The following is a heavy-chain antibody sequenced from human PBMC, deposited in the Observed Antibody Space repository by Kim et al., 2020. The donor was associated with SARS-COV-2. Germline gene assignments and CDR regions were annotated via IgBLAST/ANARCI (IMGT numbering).Heavy chain of an antibody. D-gene: IGHD3-9*01. CDR1: GGSFSGYY. V-gene: IGHV4-34*01. J-gene: IGHJ6*02. Sequence: SETLSLTCAVYGGSFSGYYWSWIRQPPGKGLEWIGEINHSGSTNYNPSLKSRVTISVDTSKNQFSLKLSSVTAADTAVYYCARGGPRVRLVRNYYYYGMDVWGQGTTVTVSS. CDR2: INHSGST. CDR3: ARGGPRVRLVRNYYYYGMDV.